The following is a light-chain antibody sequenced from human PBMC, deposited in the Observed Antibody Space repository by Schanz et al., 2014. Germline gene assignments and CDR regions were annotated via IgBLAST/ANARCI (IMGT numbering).Light chain of an antibody. CDR2: DVT. CDR3: CSYAGSYTLV. Sequence: QSALTQPASVSGSPGQSITISCTGTTSDIGSYDFVSWYRQHPGEAPKLMIYDVTKRPSGVPDRFSGSKSGNTASLTISGLQAEDEADYYCCSYAGSYTLVFGGGTKLTVL. V-gene: IGLV2-23*02. J-gene: IGLJ2*01. CDR1: TSDIGSYDF.